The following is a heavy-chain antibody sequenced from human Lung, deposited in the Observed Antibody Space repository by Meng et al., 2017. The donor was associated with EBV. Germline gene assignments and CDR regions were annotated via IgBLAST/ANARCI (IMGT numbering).Heavy chain of an antibody. Sequence: QGQLVQSVSELKKPGAPVKVSCKASVYTFTRYPMNWVRQAPGQGLEWMGWISTNTWNPTYAQGFTGRFVFSVDTSVSTAYLQISSLKAEDTAVYYCGTLKYTSGFYGPAYWGQGALVTVSS. V-gene: IGHV7-4-1*02. J-gene: IGHJ4*02. CDR3: GTLKYTSGFYGPAY. CDR1: VYTFTRYP. D-gene: IGHD6-19*01. CDR2: ISTNTWNP.